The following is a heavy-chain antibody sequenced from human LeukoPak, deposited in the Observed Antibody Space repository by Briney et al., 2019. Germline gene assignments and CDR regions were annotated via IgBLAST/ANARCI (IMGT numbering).Heavy chain of an antibody. V-gene: IGHV3-23*01. J-gene: IGHJ6*03. CDR1: GFTFRNYG. CDR3: ARDHNYYGSGSSHYYYYYMDV. CDR2: ISSRGAIT. D-gene: IGHD3-10*01. Sequence: GGSLRLSCAASGFTFRNYGMSWVRQAPGKGLEWVSAISSRGAITSYADSVKGRFTISRDNAKNSLYLQMNSLRAEDTAVYYCARDHNYYGSGSSHYYYYYMDVWGKGTTVTVSS.